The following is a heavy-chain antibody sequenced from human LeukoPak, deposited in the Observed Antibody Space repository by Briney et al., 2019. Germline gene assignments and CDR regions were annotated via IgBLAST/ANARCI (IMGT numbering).Heavy chain of an antibody. D-gene: IGHD6-19*01. CDR1: GYTFTGYY. CDR3: ARKMGSSSGWHQVFDY. J-gene: IGHJ4*02. Sequence: ASVKVSCKASGYTFTGYYMHWVRQAPGQGLEWMGWINPNSGGTNYAQKFQGRVTMTRDTSISTAYMELRSLRSDDTAVYYCARKMGSSSGWHQVFDYWGQGTLVTVSS. V-gene: IGHV1-2*02. CDR2: INPNSGGT.